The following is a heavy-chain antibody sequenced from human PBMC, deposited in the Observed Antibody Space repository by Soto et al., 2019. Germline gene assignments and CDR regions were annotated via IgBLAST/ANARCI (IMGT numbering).Heavy chain of an antibody. CDR3: ARDILQEVYGMDV. CDR1: GYTFTIYG. CDR2: ISPDNGNT. V-gene: IGHV1-18*01. J-gene: IGHJ6*02. Sequence: EASVKVSCKASGYTFTIYGINWVRQAPGQGLEWMGWISPDNGNTNYAQKLQGRVTMTTDTSTSTAYMELRSLRSDDTAVYYCARDILQEVYGMDVWGQGTTVTVSS.